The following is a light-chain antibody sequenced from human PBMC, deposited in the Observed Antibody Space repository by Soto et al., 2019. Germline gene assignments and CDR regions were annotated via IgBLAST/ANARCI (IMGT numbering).Light chain of an antibody. Sequence: EIVMTQSPATLSVSPGGRATLSCRASQSVSSTLVWYQQKPGQAPRLLIYGASTRATGFPARFSGSGSGTEFTLTISSLQSEDFAVYYCQQYNNWPLTFGGGTKVDIK. CDR3: QQYNNWPLT. CDR1: QSVSST. CDR2: GAS. J-gene: IGKJ4*01. V-gene: IGKV3-15*01.